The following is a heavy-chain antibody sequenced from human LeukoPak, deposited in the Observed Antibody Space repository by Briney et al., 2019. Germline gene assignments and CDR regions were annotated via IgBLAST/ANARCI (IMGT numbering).Heavy chain of an antibody. Sequence: PGGSLRLSCAASGFTFSSYSMNWVRQAPGKGLEWVSSISSSSSYIYYADSVKGRFTISRDNAKNSLYLQMNSLRAEDTAVYYCARSGSWGAAAGNNWFDPWGQGTLVTVSS. V-gene: IGHV3-21*01. J-gene: IGHJ5*02. CDR1: GFTFSSYS. D-gene: IGHD6-13*01. CDR2: ISSSSSYI. CDR3: ARSGSWGAAAGNNWFDP.